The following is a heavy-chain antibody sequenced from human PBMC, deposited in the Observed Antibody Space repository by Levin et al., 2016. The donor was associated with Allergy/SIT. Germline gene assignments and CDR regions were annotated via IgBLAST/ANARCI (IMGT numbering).Heavy chain of an antibody. CDR2: ISSSSSYI. CDR3: ARKVGSWYYYYYYMDV. J-gene: IGHJ6*03. CDR1: GFTFSSYS. V-gene: IGHV3-21*04. D-gene: IGHD6-13*01. Sequence: GGSLRLSCAASGFTFSSYSMNWVRQAPGKGLEWVSSISSSSSYIYYADSVKGRFTISRDNAKNSLYLQMNSLRAEDTAVYYCARKVGSWYYYYYYMDVWGKGTTVTVSS.